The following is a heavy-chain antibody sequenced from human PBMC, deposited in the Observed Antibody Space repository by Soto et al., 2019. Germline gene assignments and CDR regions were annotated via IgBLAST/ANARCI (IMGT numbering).Heavy chain of an antibody. CDR3: ARGGYYTFWNGSIGTY. Sequence: QLPLVESGGGVVQPGKSLRVSCAASQFTFSSFTMHWVRQAPGKGLEWVAVISNDGRNKFYADSVKGRFTISRDNSKNTLFVQMNSLPAEDTAVYYCARGGYYTFWNGSIGTYWGQGTLVTVSS. J-gene: IGHJ4*02. CDR2: ISNDGRNK. V-gene: IGHV3-30-3*01. CDR1: QFTFSSFT. D-gene: IGHD3-3*01.